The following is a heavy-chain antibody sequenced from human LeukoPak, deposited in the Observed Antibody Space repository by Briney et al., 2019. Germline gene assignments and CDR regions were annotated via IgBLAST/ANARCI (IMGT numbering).Heavy chain of an antibody. V-gene: IGHV4-59*01. CDR2: IHYSGSA. CDR3: ASDGGAFDY. J-gene: IGHJ4*02. D-gene: IGHD3-10*01. Sequence: PSETLSLTCTVSNGPINTFQWSWIRQPPGKGLEWIGNIHYSGSANYNPSLKGRVIISVDTSKNQFSLKLSPVTAADTALYYCASDGGAFDYWGQGTLVTVSS. CDR1: NGPINTFQ.